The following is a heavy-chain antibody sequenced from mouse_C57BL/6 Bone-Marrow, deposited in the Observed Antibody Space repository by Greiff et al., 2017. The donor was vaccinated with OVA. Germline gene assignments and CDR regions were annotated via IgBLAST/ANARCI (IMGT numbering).Heavy chain of an antibody. D-gene: IGHD1-1*01. CDR1: GYSITSGYY. V-gene: IGHV3-6*01. J-gene: IGHJ1*03. Sequence: ESGPGLVKPSQSLSLTCSVTGYSITSGYYWNWIRQFPGNKLEWMGYISYDGSNNYNPSLKNRISITRDTSKNQFFLKLNSVTTEDTATYYCARRIPDYYGSSYGYFDVWGTGTTVTVSS. CDR3: ARRIPDYYGSSYGYFDV. CDR2: ISYDGSN.